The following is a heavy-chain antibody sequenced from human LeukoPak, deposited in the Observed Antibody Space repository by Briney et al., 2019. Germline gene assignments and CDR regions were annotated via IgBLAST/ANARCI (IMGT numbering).Heavy chain of an antibody. CDR3: ARRPNYYDSSGYYYGWFDP. CDR2: IYYSGST. CDR1: GGSISSGGHY. D-gene: IGHD3-22*01. J-gene: IGHJ5*02. V-gene: IGHV4-31*03. Sequence: SQTLSLTCTVSGGSISSGGHYWSWIRQHPGKGLEWIGYIYYSGSTYYNPSLKSRVTISVDTSKNQFSLKLSSVTAADTAVYYCARRPNYYDSSGYYYGWFDPWGQGTLVTVSS.